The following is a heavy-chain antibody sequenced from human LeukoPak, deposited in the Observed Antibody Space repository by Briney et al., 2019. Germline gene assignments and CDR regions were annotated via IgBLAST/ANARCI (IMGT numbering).Heavy chain of an antibody. Sequence: GGSLRLSCAASGFTVSNNYMSWVRQAPGKGLEWVSAISGSGGSTYYADSVKGRFTISRDNSKNTLYLQMNSLRAEDTAVYYCAKAPVRLWTFDYWGQGTLVTVSS. CDR2: ISGSGGST. V-gene: IGHV3-23*01. CDR1: GFTVSNNY. J-gene: IGHJ4*02. D-gene: IGHD5-18*01. CDR3: AKAPVRLWTFDY.